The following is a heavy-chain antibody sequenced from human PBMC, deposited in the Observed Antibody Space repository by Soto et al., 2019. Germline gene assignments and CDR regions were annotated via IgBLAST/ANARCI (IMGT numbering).Heavy chain of an antibody. CDR1: GGSISSGGYS. J-gene: IGHJ5*02. CDR2: IYHSGST. V-gene: IGHV4-30-2*05. D-gene: IGHD3-9*01. Sequence: SETLSLTCAVSGGSISSGGYSWSWIRQPPGKGLEWIGYIYHSGSTYYNPSLKSRVTISVDTSKNQFSLKLSSVTAADTAVYYCARDLDDILTGYFPGFDPWGQGTLVTVSS. CDR3: ARDLDDILTGYFPGFDP.